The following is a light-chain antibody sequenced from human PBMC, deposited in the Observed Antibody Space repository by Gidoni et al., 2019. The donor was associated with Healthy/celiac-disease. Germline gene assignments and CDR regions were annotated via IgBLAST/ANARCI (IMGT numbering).Light chain of an antibody. Sequence: DTDLPQSPPSLSASIGDRVTITWRASQSISSYLDWYQQKPGKAPKLLIYAASSFQSGVPSRFSGSGSGTDFTLTISSLQPEDFATYYCQQSYSTPRTFGQGTKVEIK. CDR1: QSISSY. V-gene: IGKV1-39*01. CDR3: QQSYSTPRT. CDR2: AAS. J-gene: IGKJ1*01.